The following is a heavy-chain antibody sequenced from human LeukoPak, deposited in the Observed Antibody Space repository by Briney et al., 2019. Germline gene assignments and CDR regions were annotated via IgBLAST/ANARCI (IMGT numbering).Heavy chain of an antibody. D-gene: IGHD1-1*01. J-gene: IGHJ6*02. V-gene: IGHV3-74*01. Sequence: GGSLRLSCAASGFTFSDYWMHWVRQAPGKGLVWVSRIASDGSSTSYADSVKGRFTISRDNAKNTLYVQMNSLRAEDTAVYYCTIDWRKAGMDVWGQGTTVTVSS. CDR1: GFTFSDYW. CDR3: TIDWRKAGMDV. CDR2: IASDGSST.